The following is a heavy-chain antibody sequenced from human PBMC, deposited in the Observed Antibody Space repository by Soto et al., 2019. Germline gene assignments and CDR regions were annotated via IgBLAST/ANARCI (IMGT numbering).Heavy chain of an antibody. V-gene: IGHV3-23*01. CDR1: GFTFSSYA. CDR3: AGGFGLYYYYGMDV. J-gene: IGHJ6*02. D-gene: IGHD3-16*01. CDR2: ISGSGGST. Sequence: EVQLLESGGGLVQPGGSLRLSCAASGFTFSSYAMSWVRQAPGKGLEWVSAISGSGGSTYYADSVKGRFTISRDNSKNTLDLQMNSLRAEDTAVYYCAGGFGLYYYYGMDVWGQGTTVTVSS.